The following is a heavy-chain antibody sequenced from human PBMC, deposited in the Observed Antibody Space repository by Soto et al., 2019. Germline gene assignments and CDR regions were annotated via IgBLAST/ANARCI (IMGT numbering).Heavy chain of an antibody. Sequence: ASVKVSCKASGYTFTSYDINWVRQATGQGLEWMGWMNPNSGNTDYAQKFQGRVTMTRNTSISTAYMELSSLRSEDTAVYYCARGYSSVGGAGPWGQGTLVTVSS. D-gene: IGHD6-19*01. CDR3: ARGYSSVGGAGP. J-gene: IGHJ5*02. CDR2: MNPNSGNT. V-gene: IGHV1-8*01. CDR1: GYTFTSYD.